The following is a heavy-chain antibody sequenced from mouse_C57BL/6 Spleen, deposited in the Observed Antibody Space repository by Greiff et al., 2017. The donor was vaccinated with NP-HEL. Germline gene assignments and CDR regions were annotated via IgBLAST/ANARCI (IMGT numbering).Heavy chain of an antibody. D-gene: IGHD3-2*02. V-gene: IGHV1-62-2*01. J-gene: IGHJ3*01. CDR1: GYTFTEYT. CDR2: FYPGSGSI. CDR3: ARDEEGAKTAQPLEFDD. Sequence: VQLQQSGAELVKPGASVKLSCKASGYTFTEYTIHWVKQRSGQGLEWIGWFYPGSGSIKYNEKFKDKATLTADKSSSTVYMDLSRLTSENSAVYFCARDEEGAKTAQPLEFDDWGQGTLVTVSA.